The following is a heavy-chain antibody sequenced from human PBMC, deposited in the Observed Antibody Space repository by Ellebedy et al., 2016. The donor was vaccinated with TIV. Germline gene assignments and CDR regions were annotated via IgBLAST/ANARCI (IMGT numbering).Heavy chain of an antibody. J-gene: IGHJ6*02. CDR1: GFIFSNYW. V-gene: IGHV5-51*01. CDR2: IYPGDSDT. CDR3: ARHPNGMDV. Sequence: KVSCKGSGFIFSNYWIAWVRQMPGKGLQWMVIIYPGDSDTIYSPSFQGRVTISADKSTNTAYLQWTSLKATDTGLYYCARHPNGMDVWGQGTTVTVSS.